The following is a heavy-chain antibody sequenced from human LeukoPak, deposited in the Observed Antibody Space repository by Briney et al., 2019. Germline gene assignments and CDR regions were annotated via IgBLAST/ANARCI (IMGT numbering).Heavy chain of an antibody. J-gene: IGHJ3*02. Sequence: GGSLRLSCAASGFTFSSYAMHWVRQAPGKGLEWVAVISYDGSNKYYADSVKGRFTISRDNFKNTLYLQMNSLRAEDTAVYYCARDPVEMATTMGDAFDIWGQGTTVTVSS. CDR1: GFTFSSYA. CDR3: ARDPVEMATTMGDAFDI. V-gene: IGHV3-30-3*01. D-gene: IGHD5-24*01. CDR2: ISYDGSNK.